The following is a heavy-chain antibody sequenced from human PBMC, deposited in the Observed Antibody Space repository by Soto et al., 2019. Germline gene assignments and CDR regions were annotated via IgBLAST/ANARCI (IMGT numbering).Heavy chain of an antibody. CDR2: IKQDGSEK. CDR3: ARDWDS. Sequence: GGSLRLSCAASGFTFTTYWMNWARQAPGKGLEWVAHIKQDGSEKHYVGSAKGRFTISRDNAKNSLYLQLNSLRVEDTAVYYCARDWDSWGQGTLVTVSS. V-gene: IGHV3-7*01. CDR1: GFTFTTYW. D-gene: IGHD3-22*01. J-gene: IGHJ4*02.